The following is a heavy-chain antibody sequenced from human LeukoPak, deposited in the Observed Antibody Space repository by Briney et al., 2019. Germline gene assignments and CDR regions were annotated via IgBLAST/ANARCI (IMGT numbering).Heavy chain of an antibody. J-gene: IGHJ6*02. V-gene: IGHV3-53*01. CDR3: AREVVVVAATRGYYGMDV. D-gene: IGHD2-15*01. CDR2: IYSGGST. Sequence: GGSLRLSCAASGFTVSSNYMSWVRQAPGKGLEWVSVIYSGGSTYYADSVKGRFTISRDNSKNTLYLQMNSLRAEDTAVYYCAREVVVVAATRGYYGMDVWGQGTTVTVSS. CDR1: GFTVSSNY.